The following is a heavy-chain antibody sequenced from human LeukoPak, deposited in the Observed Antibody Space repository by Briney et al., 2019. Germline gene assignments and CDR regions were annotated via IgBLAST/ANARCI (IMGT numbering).Heavy chain of an antibody. CDR1: GYTFTSYD. CDR2: ISAYNGNT. CDR3: ARDPPRIVVVVAATNYYGMDV. Sequence: GASVKVSCKASGYTFTSYDINWVRQAPGQGLEWMGWISAYNGNTNYAQKLQGRVTMTTDTSTSTAYMELRSLRSDDTAVYYCARDPPRIVVVVAATNYYGMDVWGQGTTVTVSS. J-gene: IGHJ6*02. V-gene: IGHV1-18*01. D-gene: IGHD2-15*01.